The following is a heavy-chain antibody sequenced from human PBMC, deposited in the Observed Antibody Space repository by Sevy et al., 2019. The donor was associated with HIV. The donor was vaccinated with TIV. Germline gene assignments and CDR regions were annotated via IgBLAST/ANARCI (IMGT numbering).Heavy chain of an antibody. D-gene: IGHD2-8*01. J-gene: IGHJ4*02. CDR1: GFKFSQYS. CDR2: LSFGCGRI. CDR3: AREGCTKPHDY. Sequence: GGSLRLSCATSGFKFSQYSMSWVRQAPGKGLEWVSPLSFGCGRINYADSVKGRFTISRDDSKDTVYLQMNSLRVEDTAVYFCAREGCTKPHDYWGQGTLVTVSS. V-gene: IGHV3-23*01.